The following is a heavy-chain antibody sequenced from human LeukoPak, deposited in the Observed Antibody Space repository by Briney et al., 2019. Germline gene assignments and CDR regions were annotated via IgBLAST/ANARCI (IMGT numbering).Heavy chain of an antibody. D-gene: IGHD3-22*01. CDR1: GYTFSSYD. CDR2: MNPNSGIT. CDR3: AREDYYDSGSNDY. Sequence: ASVKVSCKASGYTFSSYDINWVRQATGQGLEWMGWMNPNSGITGYAQKFQGRVTISRNTSISTAYMELSSLRSEDTAVYYCAREDYYDSGSNDYWGQGTLVTVSS. J-gene: IGHJ4*02. V-gene: IGHV1-8*01.